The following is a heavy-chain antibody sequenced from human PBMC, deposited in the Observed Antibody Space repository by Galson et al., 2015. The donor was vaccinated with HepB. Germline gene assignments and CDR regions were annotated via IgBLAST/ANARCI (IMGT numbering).Heavy chain of an antibody. CDR2: ISSTGTYT. Sequence: SLRLSCAASGFTFSDYYMSWIRQAPGKGLEWLSYISSTGTYTHYADSVKGRFTISRDNAKNSLYLQMNNLRAEDTAVYYCARVADADYGDHSHFDYWGRGTLVTVSS. D-gene: IGHD4-17*01. J-gene: IGHJ4*02. CDR3: ARVADADYGDHSHFDY. CDR1: GFTFSDYY. V-gene: IGHV3-11*06.